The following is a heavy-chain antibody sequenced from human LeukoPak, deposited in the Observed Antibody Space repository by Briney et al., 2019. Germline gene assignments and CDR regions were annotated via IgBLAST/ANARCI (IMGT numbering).Heavy chain of an antibody. CDR2: IYSGGST. CDR3: ARPGIVGSYGGAFDI. V-gene: IGHV3-53*01. J-gene: IGHJ3*02. CDR1: GFTVSSNH. Sequence: GESLRLPCAASGFTVSSNHMSWVRQAPGKGLEWVSVIYSGGSTYYADSVKGRFTISRDNSKNTLYLQMNSLRAEDTAVYYCARPGIVGSYGGAFDIWGQGTMVTVSS. D-gene: IGHD1-26*01.